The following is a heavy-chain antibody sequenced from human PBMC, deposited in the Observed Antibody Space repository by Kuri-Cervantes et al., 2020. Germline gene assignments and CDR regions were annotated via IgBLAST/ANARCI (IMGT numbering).Heavy chain of an antibody. V-gene: IGHV3-33*05. Sequence: GESLKISCAASGFTFSSYGMHWVRQAPGKGLEWVAVISYDGSNKYYADSVKGRFTISRDNSKNTLYLQMNSLRAEDTAVYYCAREGGYCSGTSCYFWFGPWGQGTLVTVSS. CDR3: AREGGYCSGTSCYFWFGP. CDR1: GFTFSSYG. CDR2: ISYDGSNK. J-gene: IGHJ5*02. D-gene: IGHD2-2*01.